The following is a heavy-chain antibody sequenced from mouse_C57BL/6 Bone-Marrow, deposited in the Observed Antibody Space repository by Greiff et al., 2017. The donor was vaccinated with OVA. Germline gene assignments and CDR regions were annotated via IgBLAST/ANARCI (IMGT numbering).Heavy chain of an antibody. CDR1: GYTFTSYW. Sequence: QVQLQQPGAELVKPGASVKLSCKASGYTFTSYWMHWVKQRPGQGLEWIGMIHPNSGSTNYNEKFKSKATLTVDKSSSTAYMQLSSLTSEDSAVYYCARSYYGSSPFDDWGQGTTLTVSS. CDR2: IHPNSGST. CDR3: ARSYYGSSPFDD. V-gene: IGHV1-64*01. D-gene: IGHD1-1*01. J-gene: IGHJ2*01.